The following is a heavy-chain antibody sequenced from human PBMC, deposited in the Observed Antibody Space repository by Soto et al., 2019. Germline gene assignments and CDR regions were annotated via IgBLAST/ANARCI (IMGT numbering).Heavy chain of an antibody. V-gene: IGHV1-2*04. CDR2: INPNSGVT. Sequence: ASVKVSCKASGYTFTGYFIHWVRQAPGQGLEWMGWINPNSGVTHYAQKFQEWVTMTRDTSINTAYMELTSLRSDDTAVYYCARDQLYYNDISGRPLNAFDVRGQGTMVTVSS. CDR1: GYTFTGYF. J-gene: IGHJ3*01. CDR3: ARDQLYYNDISGRPLNAFDV. D-gene: IGHD3-22*01.